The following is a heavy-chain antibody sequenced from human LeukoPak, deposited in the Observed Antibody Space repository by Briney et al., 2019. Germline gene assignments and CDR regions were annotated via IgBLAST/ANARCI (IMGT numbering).Heavy chain of an antibody. J-gene: IGHJ6*02. V-gene: IGHV3-53*01. CDR1: GFTVSSNY. D-gene: IGHD3-10*01. CDR2: IYSGGST. CDR3: ARGGSPGGYYYYGMDV. Sequence: TGGSLRLSCAASGFTVSSNYMSWVRQAPGKGLEWDSVIYSGGSTYYADSVKGRFTISRDNSENTLYLQMNSLRAEDTAVYYCARGGSPGGYYYYGMDVWGRGTTVTVSS.